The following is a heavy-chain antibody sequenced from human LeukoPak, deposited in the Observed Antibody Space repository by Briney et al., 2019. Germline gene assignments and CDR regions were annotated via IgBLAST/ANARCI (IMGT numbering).Heavy chain of an antibody. CDR1: GYSFTTYC. CDR2: IYPGDTDT. Sequence: GASLNISWKDSGYSFTTYCIAWVRQMSGNGLEWMGIIYPGDTDTRYSPSLQGQVTISADKSISTAYLQWSSLKASDSAMYYCARSASGWGFDDWGQGTLVTVSS. CDR3: ARSASGWGFDD. J-gene: IGHJ4*02. V-gene: IGHV5-51*01. D-gene: IGHD6-19*01.